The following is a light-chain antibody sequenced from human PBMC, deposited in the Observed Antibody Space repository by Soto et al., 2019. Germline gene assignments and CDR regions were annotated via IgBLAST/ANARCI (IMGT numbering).Light chain of an antibody. CDR2: GAS. CDR1: QSVSRNY. CDR3: QAWT. J-gene: IGKJ1*01. Sequence: EIVLTQSPGTLSLSPWERATLSCRASQSVSRNYLAWYQQKPGQAPRLLIYGASSRATGIPDRFSGSGSGTDFTLTISRLEPEDFAVYYCQAWTFGQGTKV. V-gene: IGKV3-20*01.